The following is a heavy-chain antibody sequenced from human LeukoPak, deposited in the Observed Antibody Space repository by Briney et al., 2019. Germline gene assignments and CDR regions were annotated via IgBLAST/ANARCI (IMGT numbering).Heavy chain of an antibody. Sequence: PSETLSLTCTVSGGSMSSYYWSWIRQPPGKGPGWIAYIYYSGSTNYNPSLKSRVTISVDTSKNQFSLKLSSVTAADTAVYYCARGRNSGWYYFDYWGQGTLVTVSS. J-gene: IGHJ4*02. V-gene: IGHV4-59*12. D-gene: IGHD6-19*01. CDR1: GGSMSSYY. CDR3: ARGRNSGWYYFDY. CDR2: IYYSGST.